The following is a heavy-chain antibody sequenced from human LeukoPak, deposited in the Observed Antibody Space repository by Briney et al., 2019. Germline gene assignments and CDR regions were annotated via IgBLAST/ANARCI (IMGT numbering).Heavy chain of an antibody. CDR1: GYSHTCYW. CDR3: ARAGGYSSSWTFDY. Sequence: KPGESLKIYCKGSGYSHTCYWLSWVRQMPGKGLEWMGRIDPSDSYTRYSPSFQGHVTISPDKSISTAYLQWSSLKASDTAMYYCARAGGYSSSWTFDYWGQGTLVTVSS. D-gene: IGHD6-13*01. V-gene: IGHV5-10-1*01. J-gene: IGHJ4*02. CDR2: IDPSDSYT.